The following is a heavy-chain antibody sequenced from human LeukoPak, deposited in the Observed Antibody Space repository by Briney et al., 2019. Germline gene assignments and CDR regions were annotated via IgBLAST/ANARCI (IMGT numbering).Heavy chain of an antibody. D-gene: IGHD5-24*01. J-gene: IGHJ5*02. CDR2: TFSTST. CDR1: GGSVSSSPYY. V-gene: IGHV4-61*01. CDR3: ARYKFHNYFDP. Sequence: PSETLSLTCSVSGGSVSSSPYYWGWIRQPPGKGLEWIGNTFSTSTLYNASLRSRVTILVDTSKNQFSLKPTSATAADTAIYYCARYKFHNYFDPWGQGTLVVVSS.